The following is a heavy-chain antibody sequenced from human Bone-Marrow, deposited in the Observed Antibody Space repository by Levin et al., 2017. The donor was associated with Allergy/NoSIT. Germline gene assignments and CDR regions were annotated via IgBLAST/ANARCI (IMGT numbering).Heavy chain of an antibody. J-gene: IGHJ4*02. V-gene: IGHV3-9*01. D-gene: IGHD6-19*01. CDR2: ITWNSDTI. Sequence: PGGSLRLSCATSGFTFDDYAMHWVRQAPGKGLEWVSGITWNSDTIDYADSVKGRFTISRDNAKRSLHLQMNSLRVEDTALYYCAKENSGTYGAADYWGLGTLVTVSS. CDR3: AKENSGTYGAADY. CDR1: GFTFDDYA.